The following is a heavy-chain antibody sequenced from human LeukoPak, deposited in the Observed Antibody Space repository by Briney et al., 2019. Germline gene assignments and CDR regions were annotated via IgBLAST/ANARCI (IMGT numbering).Heavy chain of an antibody. CDR2: ISGSGGST. CDR3: ARDLLRGPNGGY. CDR1: GFTFSSYA. V-gene: IGHV3-23*01. J-gene: IGHJ4*02. Sequence: GGSLRLSCAASGFTFSSYAMSWVRQAPGKGLEWVSAISGSGGSTYYADSVKGRFTISRDNSKNTLYLQMNSLRAEDTAVYYCARDLLRGPNGGYWGQGTLVTVSS. D-gene: IGHD2-8*01.